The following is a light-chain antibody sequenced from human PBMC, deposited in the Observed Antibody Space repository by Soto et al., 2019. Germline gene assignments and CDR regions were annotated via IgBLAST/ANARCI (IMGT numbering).Light chain of an antibody. CDR2: DAS. CDR3: QQYNSYWT. V-gene: IGKV1-5*01. CDR1: QSISSW. Sequence: GDRVTITCRASQSISSWLAWYQQKPGKAPKLLIYDASSVESGVPSRFSGSGSGTEFTLTISSLQPDDFATYYCQQYNSYWTFGQGTKVEIK. J-gene: IGKJ1*01.